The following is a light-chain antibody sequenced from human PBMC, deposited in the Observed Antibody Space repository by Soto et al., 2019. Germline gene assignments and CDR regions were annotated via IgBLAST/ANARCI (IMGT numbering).Light chain of an antibody. V-gene: IGKV3-20*01. CDR3: QQYGTSQWT. CDR2: GAS. Sequence: EVVLTHSPGTLSLSPGERATLSCRAIQSVSSNYLAWYQQKPGQAPRLLISGASSRATGIPDRFSGSGSGTDFALTISRMEPEDSAVFYCQQYGTSQWTFGQGTKVDIK. J-gene: IGKJ1*01. CDR1: QSVSSNY.